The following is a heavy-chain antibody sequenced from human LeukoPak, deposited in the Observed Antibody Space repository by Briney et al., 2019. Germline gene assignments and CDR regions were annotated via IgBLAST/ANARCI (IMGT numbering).Heavy chain of an antibody. J-gene: IGHJ4*02. CDR1: GFSLSSSGVG. Sequence: SGPTLVNPTQTLTLTCTFSGFSLSSSGVGVGWIRQPPGKALEWLALIYWDGDKRYSPSLKSRLTITKDTSKNQLVLTMTNMDPVDTATYYCARTYYYDSSGYPNLDYWGQGTLVTVSS. D-gene: IGHD3-22*01. CDR2: IYWDGDK. V-gene: IGHV2-5*02. CDR3: ARTYYYDSSGYPNLDY.